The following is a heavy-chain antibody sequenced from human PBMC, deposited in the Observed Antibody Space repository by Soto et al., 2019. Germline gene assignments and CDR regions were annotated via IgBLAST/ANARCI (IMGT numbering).Heavy chain of an antibody. V-gene: IGHV1-46*01. CDR1: GYTFTSYY. Sequence: ASVKVSCKASGYTFTSYYMHWVRQAPGQGLEWMGIINPSGGSTSYAQKFQGRVTMTRDTSTSTVYMELSSLRSEDTAVYYCARMDTAMVSHYGMAVWAQGTTVTVSS. D-gene: IGHD5-18*01. J-gene: IGHJ6*02. CDR3: ARMDTAMVSHYGMAV. CDR2: INPSGGST.